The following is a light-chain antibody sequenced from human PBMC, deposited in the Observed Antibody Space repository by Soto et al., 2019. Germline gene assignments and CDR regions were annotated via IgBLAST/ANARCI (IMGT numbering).Light chain of an antibody. CDR2: DAS. Sequence: EIVLSRSPGTLSLSPGERATLSCRAIQTVSSSYLAWYQQKPGQAPRLLIYDASSRATGIPDRFSGSGSGTEFTLTISSLQSEDFAVYYCQQYNNWPPVTFGPGTKVAIK. J-gene: IGKJ3*01. V-gene: IGKV3-20*01. CDR3: QQYNNWPPVT. CDR1: QTVSSSY.